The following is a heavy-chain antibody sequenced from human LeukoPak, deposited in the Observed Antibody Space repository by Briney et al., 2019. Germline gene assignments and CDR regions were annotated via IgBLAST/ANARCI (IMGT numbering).Heavy chain of an antibody. CDR2: ISSNGDNT. J-gene: IGHJ4*02. Sequence: GGSLRLSCSVSGFTFSTYVMHWVRQAPGKGLEYVSAISSNGDNTYYADSVKGRFTISRDNSKNTLYLQMSSLRADDTAVYYCVRGTGYWGQGTLATVSS. V-gene: IGHV3-64D*06. CDR1: GFTFSTYV. CDR3: VRGTGY.